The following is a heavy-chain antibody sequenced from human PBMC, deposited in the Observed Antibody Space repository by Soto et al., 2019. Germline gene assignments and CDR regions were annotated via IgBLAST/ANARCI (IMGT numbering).Heavy chain of an antibody. CDR1: GYTFPSYD. CDR3: ARGLHAERYGMDV. J-gene: IGHJ6*02. CDR2: MNPYSCNT. Sequence: ASGKVDCKASGYTFPSYDINWVRQAPGQGLEWMGWMNPYSCNTGYAQKFQGRVTMTRNTSISTAYMELSSLRSEDTAVYYCARGLHAERYGMDVWGQGTTVTVSS. D-gene: IGHD1-1*01. V-gene: IGHV1-8*01.